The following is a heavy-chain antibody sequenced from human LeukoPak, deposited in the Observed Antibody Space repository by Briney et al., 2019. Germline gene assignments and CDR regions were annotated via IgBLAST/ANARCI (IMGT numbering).Heavy chain of an antibody. CDR3: AKDGDSTGYYSSYYNHMDV. D-gene: IGHD3-22*01. CDR2: IRFDGGKK. V-gene: IGHV3-30*02. Sequence: PGGSLRLSCAASGFSFSTYGFHWVRQAPGKGLEWVTFIRFDGGKKNYADSVKGRFAISRDNSKNTVYLQMNSLSAEDTAIYYCAKDGDSTGYYSSYYNHMDVWGKGTSVTISS. J-gene: IGHJ6*03. CDR1: GFSFSTYG.